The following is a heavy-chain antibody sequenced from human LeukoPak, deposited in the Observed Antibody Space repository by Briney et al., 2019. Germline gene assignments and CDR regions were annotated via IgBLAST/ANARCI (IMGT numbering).Heavy chain of an antibody. D-gene: IGHD3-22*01. CDR3: ARGSQISSAERLDY. CDR1: GGSISSSSYY. CDR2: IYYSGST. J-gene: IGHJ4*02. V-gene: IGHV4-39*01. Sequence: SETLSLTCTVSGGSISSSSYYWGWIRQPPGKGLEWIGSIYYSGSTYYNPSLKSRVTISVDTSKNQFSLKLSSVTAADTAVYYCARGSQISSAERLDYWGQGTLVTVSS.